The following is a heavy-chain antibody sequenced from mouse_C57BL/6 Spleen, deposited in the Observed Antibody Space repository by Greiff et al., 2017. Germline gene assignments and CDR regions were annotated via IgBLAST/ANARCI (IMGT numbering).Heavy chain of an antibody. CDR1: GFTFSDYG. J-gene: IGHJ2*01. CDR2: ISSGSSTI. D-gene: IGHD2-2*01. CDR3: ARPYGYDQRYYFDY. V-gene: IGHV5-17*01. Sequence: DVMLVESGGGLVRPGGSLNLSCAASGFTFSDYGMHWVRQAPEKGLEWVASISSGSSTIYYADTVKGRFTISRDNAKNTLFLQMTSLRSEDTAMFYCARPYGYDQRYYFDYWGQGTTLTVSS.